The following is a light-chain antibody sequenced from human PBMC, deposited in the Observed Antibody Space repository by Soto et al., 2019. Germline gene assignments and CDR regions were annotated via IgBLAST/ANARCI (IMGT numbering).Light chain of an antibody. CDR2: AAS. CDR1: QNIVNW. CDR3: KQLFDSPIT. J-gene: IGKJ5*01. Sequence: DLQMTPSLSTLSASVVYIFPITFLARQNIVNWLAWYQQKPGKANNLLIYAASTLESGVKSRFSATVSGTEFSLTITSMQPEDFATYYCKQLFDSPITCGQGTRLEIK. V-gene: IGKV1-5*01.